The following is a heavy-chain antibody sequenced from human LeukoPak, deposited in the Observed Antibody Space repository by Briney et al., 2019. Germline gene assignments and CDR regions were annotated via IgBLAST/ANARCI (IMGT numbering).Heavy chain of an antibody. CDR2: IKSKTYGGTT. CDR3: TTEGYGDAFDI. Sequence: SGGSLRLSCAASGFTFSNAWMNWVRQAPGKGLEWVGRIKSKTYGGTTDYAAPVKGRFTISRDDSKKTLYLQMSSLKTEDTAVYYCTTEGYGDAFDIWGQGTMVTVSS. D-gene: IGHD5-18*01. V-gene: IGHV3-15*07. CDR1: GFTFSNAW. J-gene: IGHJ3*02.